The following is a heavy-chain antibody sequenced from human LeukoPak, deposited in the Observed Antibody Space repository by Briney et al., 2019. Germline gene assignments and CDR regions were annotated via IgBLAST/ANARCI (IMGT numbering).Heavy chain of an antibody. D-gene: IGHD1-26*01. J-gene: IGHJ3*02. CDR2: IYYSGST. CDR1: GGPISSYY. V-gene: IGHV4-59*01. Sequence: PSETLSLTCTVSGGPISSYYWSWIRQPPGKGLEWIGYIYYSGSTNYNPSLKSRVTISVDTSKNQFSLKLSSVTAADTAVYYCARDALPLPPYSGSYEVGAFDIWGQGTMVTVSS. CDR3: ARDALPLPPYSGSYEVGAFDI.